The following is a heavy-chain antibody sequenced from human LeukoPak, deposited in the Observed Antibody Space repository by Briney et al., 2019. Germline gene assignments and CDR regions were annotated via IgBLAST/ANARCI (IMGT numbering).Heavy chain of an antibody. D-gene: IGHD2-2*01. V-gene: IGHV1-18*01. CDR3: ARDRFDIVVVPAAKEGEGLDY. J-gene: IGHJ4*02. Sequence: ASVKVSCKASGYTFTSYGISWVRQAPGQGLEWMGWISAYNGNTNYAQKLQGRVTMTTDTSTSTAYMELRSLRSDDTAVYYCARDRFDIVVVPAAKEGEGLDYWGQGTLVTVSS. CDR2: ISAYNGNT. CDR1: GYTFTSYG.